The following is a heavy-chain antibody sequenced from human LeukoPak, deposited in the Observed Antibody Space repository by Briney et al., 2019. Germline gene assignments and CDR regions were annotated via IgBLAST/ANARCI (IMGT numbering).Heavy chain of an antibody. CDR1: GFAFSSYG. Sequence: GGSLRLSCAASGFAFSSYGMPWVRQAPGKGLEWVAVISYDGSNKYYADSVKGRFTISRDNSKNTLYLQMNSLRAEDTAVYYCANGDSSGYPRFDWGQGTLVTVSS. CDR3: ANGDSSGYPRFD. D-gene: IGHD3-22*01. J-gene: IGHJ4*02. CDR2: ISYDGSNK. V-gene: IGHV3-30*18.